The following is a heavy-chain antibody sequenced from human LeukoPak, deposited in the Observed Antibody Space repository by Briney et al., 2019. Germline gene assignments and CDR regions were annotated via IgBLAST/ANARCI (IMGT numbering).Heavy chain of an antibody. CDR1: GFTFSSYA. D-gene: IGHD3-10*01. V-gene: IGHV3-23*01. J-gene: IGHJ5*02. CDR3: ARHITMVRGGYIPPSFDP. Sequence: GGSLRLSCAASGFTFSSYAMSWVRQAPGKGLEWVSAVSGSGGSTYYADSVKGRFTISRDNSKNTLYLQMNSLRAEDTAVYYCARHITMVRGGYIPPSFDPWGQGTLVTVSS. CDR2: VSGSGGST.